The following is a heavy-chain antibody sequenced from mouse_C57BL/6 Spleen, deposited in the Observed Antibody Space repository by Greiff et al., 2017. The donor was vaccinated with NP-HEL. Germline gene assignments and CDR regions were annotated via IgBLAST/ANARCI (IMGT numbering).Heavy chain of an antibody. CDR3: ARSVLLTGTDWYFDV. Sequence: QVHVKQSGAELAKPGASVKLSCKASGYTFTSYWMHWVKQRPGQGLEWIGYINPSSGYTKYNQKFKDKATLTADKSSSTAYMQLSSLTYEDSAVYYCARSVLLTGTDWYFDVWGTGTTVTVSS. CDR2: INPSSGYT. V-gene: IGHV1-7*01. J-gene: IGHJ1*03. D-gene: IGHD4-1*01. CDR1: GYTFTSYW.